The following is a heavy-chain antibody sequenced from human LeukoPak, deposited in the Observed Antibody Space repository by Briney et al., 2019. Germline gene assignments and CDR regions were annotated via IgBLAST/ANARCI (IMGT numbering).Heavy chain of an antibody. J-gene: IGHJ4*02. CDR2: IYHSGST. V-gene: IGHV4-38-2*02. Sequence: SETLSLTCTVSGGSISGSYWSWIRQPPGKGLEWIGSIYHSGSTYYNPSLKSRVTISVDTSKNQFSLKLSSVTAADTAVYYCARPGYSSGWNEEGYWGQGTLVTVSS. D-gene: IGHD6-19*01. CDR3: ARPGYSSGWNEEGY. CDR1: GGSISGSY.